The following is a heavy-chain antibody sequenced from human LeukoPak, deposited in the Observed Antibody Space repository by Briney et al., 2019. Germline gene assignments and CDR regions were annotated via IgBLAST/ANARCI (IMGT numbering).Heavy chain of an antibody. Sequence: PSETLSLTCSVSGYSISNGYYWGRIRQPPGKGLEWIGSIYYSGTTYYNASLKSRVAISVDTSNNQFSLELSSVTAADTAVYYCARRSGSRLDWGQGTLVTVSS. CDR3: ARRSGSRLD. CDR2: IYYSGTT. D-gene: IGHD1-26*01. V-gene: IGHV4-38-2*02. CDR1: GYSISNGYY. J-gene: IGHJ4*02.